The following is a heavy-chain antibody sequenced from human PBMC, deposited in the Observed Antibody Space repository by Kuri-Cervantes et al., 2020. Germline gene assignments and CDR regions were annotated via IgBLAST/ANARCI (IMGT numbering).Heavy chain of an antibody. J-gene: IGHJ5*02. CDR2: INPNSGGT. CDR3: ANSQYEATKFDP. D-gene: IGHD5-12*01. V-gene: IGHV1-2*02. CDR1: GYTFSGHY. Sequence: ASVQVSCKGSGYTFSGHYMHWVRQATGQGLEGMGWINPNSGGTNYAQKLQGRVTMTRDTSISTAYMELSRLRSDDTAVYYCANSQYEATKFDPWGQGTLVTVSS.